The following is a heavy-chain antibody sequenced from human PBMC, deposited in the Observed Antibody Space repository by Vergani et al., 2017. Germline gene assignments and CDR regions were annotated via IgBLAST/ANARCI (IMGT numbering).Heavy chain of an antibody. D-gene: IGHD3-9*01. V-gene: IGHV3-23*01. J-gene: IGHJ6*02. CDR2: ISGSGGST. Sequence: EVQLLESGGGLVQPGGSLRLSCAASGFTFSSYAMSWVRQAPGKGLEWVSAISGSGGSTYYADSVKGRFTISRDNFKNTLYLQMNSLRAEDTAVYYCATPLRGYCDWLRVDGMDVWGQGTTVTVSS. CDR1: GFTFSSYA. CDR3: ATPLRGYCDWLRVDGMDV.